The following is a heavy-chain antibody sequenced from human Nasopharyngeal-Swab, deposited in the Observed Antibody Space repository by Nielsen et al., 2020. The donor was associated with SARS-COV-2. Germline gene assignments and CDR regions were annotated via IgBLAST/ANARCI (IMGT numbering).Heavy chain of an antibody. Sequence: GGSLRLSCAASGFTFSSYWMHRVRQAPGKGLVWVSRINSDGSSTSYADSVKGRFTISRDNAKNTLYLQMNSLRAEDTAVYYCARDLSMIVVLIGTPSAFDIWGQGTMVTVSS. CDR1: GFTFSSYW. CDR3: ARDLSMIVVLIGTPSAFDI. CDR2: INSDGSST. J-gene: IGHJ3*02. V-gene: IGHV3-74*01. D-gene: IGHD3-22*01.